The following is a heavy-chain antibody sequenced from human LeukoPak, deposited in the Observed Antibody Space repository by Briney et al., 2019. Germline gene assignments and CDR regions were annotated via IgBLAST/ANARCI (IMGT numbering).Heavy chain of an antibody. D-gene: IGHD6-19*01. CDR2: IKQDGSEQ. CDR3: ARPFSHSSGWYYDY. Sequence: GGSLRLSCAASGFTFSSYSMNWVRQAPGKGLEWVANIKQDGSEQYYVDSVKGRFTISRDNAKNLLYLQMNSLRAEDTAVYYCARPFSHSSGWYYDYWGQGTLVTVSS. J-gene: IGHJ4*02. CDR1: GFTFSSYS. V-gene: IGHV3-7*01.